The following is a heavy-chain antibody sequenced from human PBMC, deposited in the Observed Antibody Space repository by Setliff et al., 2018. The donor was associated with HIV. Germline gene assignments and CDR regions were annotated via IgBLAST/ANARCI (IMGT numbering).Heavy chain of an antibody. Sequence: GGSLRLSCAGSGFIFSNFAMHWVRQAPGKGLEWVGIISYDEIKYYADAVKGRFTISRDNSKNTLYLQMNSLRPEDTAVYFCARDRGIYSTSNRGADYWGQGTLVTVSS. CDR2: ISYDEIK. J-gene: IGHJ4*02. D-gene: IGHD6-13*01. CDR1: GFIFSNFA. CDR3: ARDRGIYSTSNRGADY. V-gene: IGHV3-30*04.